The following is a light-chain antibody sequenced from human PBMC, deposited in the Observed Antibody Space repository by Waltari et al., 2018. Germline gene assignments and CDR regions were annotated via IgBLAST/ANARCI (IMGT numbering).Light chain of an antibody. CDR1: SPRSYY. J-gene: IGLJ1*01. V-gene: IGLV3-19*01. CDR3: NSRDSSGNLPYV. Sequence: SSELTQDPAVSVALGQTVRLTCQGDSPRSYYASWYQQKPGQAPVLVIYGKNNRPSGIPDRFSGSSSGNTASLTITGAQAEDEADYYCNSRDSSGNLPYVFGTGTKVTVL. CDR2: GKN.